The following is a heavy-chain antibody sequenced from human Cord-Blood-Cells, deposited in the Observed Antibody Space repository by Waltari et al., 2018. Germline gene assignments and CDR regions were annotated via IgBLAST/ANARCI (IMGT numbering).Heavy chain of an antibody. Sequence: EVQLVESGGGLVQPGRSLRLSCAASGFTFDDYAMHWVRQAPGKGLEWVAGISWNSGRIGYADSVKGRFTIARDNAKNSLYLQMNSLRAEDMALYYCAKGTELGINDAFDIWGQGTMVTVSS. CDR3: AKGTELGINDAFDI. J-gene: IGHJ3*02. D-gene: IGHD7-27*01. CDR2: ISWNSGRI. V-gene: IGHV3-9*03. CDR1: GFTFDDYA.